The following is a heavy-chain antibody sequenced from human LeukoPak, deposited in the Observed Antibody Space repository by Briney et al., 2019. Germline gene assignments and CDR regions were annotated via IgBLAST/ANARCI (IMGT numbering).Heavy chain of an antibody. CDR2: IYYSGST. CDR1: GGSTRSYY. V-gene: IGHV4-59*12. Sequence: SETLSLTCTVSGGSTRSYYWSWIRQPPGKGLEWIGYIYYSGSTNYNPSLKSRVTISVDTSKNQFSLKLSSVTAADTAVYYCAREPPTYYYDSSGYYFDYWGQGTLVTVSS. J-gene: IGHJ4*02. CDR3: AREPPTYYYDSSGYYFDY. D-gene: IGHD3-22*01.